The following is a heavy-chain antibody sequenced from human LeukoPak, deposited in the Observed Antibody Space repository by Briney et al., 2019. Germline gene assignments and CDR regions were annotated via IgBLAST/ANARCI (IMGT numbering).Heavy chain of an antibody. D-gene: IGHD5-18*01. J-gene: IGHJ4*02. CDR3: ARVGVDTAMVTYYYFDY. Sequence: GASVKVSCKASGGTFSSYAISWVRQAPGQGLEWMGGIIPIFGTANYAQKFQGRVTITADESTSTAYMELSSLRSEDTAVYYCARVGVDTAMVTYYYFDYWGQGTLVTVSS. CDR1: GGTFSSYA. V-gene: IGHV1-69*13. CDR2: IIPIFGTA.